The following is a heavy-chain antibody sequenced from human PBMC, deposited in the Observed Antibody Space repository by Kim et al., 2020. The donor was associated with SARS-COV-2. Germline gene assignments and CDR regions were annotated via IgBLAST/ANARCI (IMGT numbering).Heavy chain of an antibody. CDR1: GFTSSDYW. CDR2: INNDGSST. CDR3: ARDGASDYPLDY. V-gene: IGHV3-74*01. Sequence: GGSLRLSCVVSGFTSSDYWMHWVRQAPGKGLVWVSRINNDGSSTSYVDSVKGRFTFSRDNAKNTLYLQLNSLRADDTAVYYCARDGASDYPLDYWGQGTLVTVSS. J-gene: IGHJ4*02. D-gene: IGHD4-17*01.